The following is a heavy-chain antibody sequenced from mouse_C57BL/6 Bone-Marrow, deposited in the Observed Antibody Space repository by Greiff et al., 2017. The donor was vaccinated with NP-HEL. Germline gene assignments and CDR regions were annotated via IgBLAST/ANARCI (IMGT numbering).Heavy chain of an antibody. V-gene: IGHV1-55*01. D-gene: IGHD4-1*01. Sequence: QVQLQQPGAELVKPGASVKMSCKASGYTFTSYWITWVKQRPGQGLEWIGDIYPGSGSTNYNEKFKSKATLTVDKSSSTAYMQLSSLTSEDSAVYYCEKLAWYFDVWGKGTTVTVSS. CDR2: IYPGSGST. CDR3: EKLAWYFDV. J-gene: IGHJ1*03. CDR1: GYTFTSYW.